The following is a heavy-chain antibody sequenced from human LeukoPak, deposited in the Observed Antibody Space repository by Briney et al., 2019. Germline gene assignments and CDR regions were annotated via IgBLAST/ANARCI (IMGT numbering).Heavy chain of an antibody. Sequence: KTGGSLRLSCAASGFKFSDYYMSWIRQAPGKGLEWISYISGSTSNIYYADSVKGRFTISRDNAKNSLYLQMNSLRAEDTAVYYCAELGITMIGGVWGKGTTVTISS. J-gene: IGHJ6*04. CDR3: AELGITMIGGV. CDR1: GFKFSDYY. V-gene: IGHV3-11*04. D-gene: IGHD3-10*02. CDR2: ISGSTSNI.